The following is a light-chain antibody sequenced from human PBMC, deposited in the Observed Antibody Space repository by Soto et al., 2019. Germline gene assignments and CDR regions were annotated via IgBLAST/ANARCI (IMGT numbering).Light chain of an antibody. CDR3: QQYNNXPALT. CDR1: QSVSSN. V-gene: IGKV3-15*01. Sequence: EIVMTQSPATLSVSPGERATLSCRASQSVSSNLAWYQQKPGQAPRLLIYGASTRATGIPARFSGSGSGTEFTXTISSLQSEDFXVYYCQQYNNXPALTFGGXXKV. J-gene: IGKJ4*01. CDR2: GAS.